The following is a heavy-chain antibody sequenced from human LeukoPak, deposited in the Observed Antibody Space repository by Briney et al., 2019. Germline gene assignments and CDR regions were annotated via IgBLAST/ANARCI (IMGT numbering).Heavy chain of an antibody. D-gene: IGHD3-22*01. CDR3: AKSGTITTSFDY. CDR2: ISGSGGST. J-gene: IGHJ4*02. CDR1: GFTFSGYA. Sequence: GGSLRLSCAASGFTFSGYAMSWVRQAPGKGLEWVSAISGSGGSTYYADSVKGRFTISRDNSKNTLYVQMNSLRAEDTAVYCCAKSGTITTSFDYWGQGTLVTVSS. V-gene: IGHV3-23*01.